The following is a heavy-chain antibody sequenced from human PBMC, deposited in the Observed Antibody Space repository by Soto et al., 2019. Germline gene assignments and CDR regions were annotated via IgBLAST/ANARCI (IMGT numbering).Heavy chain of an antibody. CDR3: ARQYDFDY. CDR2: ISYSGANT. Sequence: GGSLRLSCAASGFLFSDYALSWVRQAPGKGLEWVSSISYSGANTFYADSVKGRFTISRDNSKNTLYLQMNSLRAEDTAVYYCARQYDFDYWGQGTLVTVSS. CDR1: GFLFSDYA. V-gene: IGHV3-23*01. D-gene: IGHD3-3*01. J-gene: IGHJ4*02.